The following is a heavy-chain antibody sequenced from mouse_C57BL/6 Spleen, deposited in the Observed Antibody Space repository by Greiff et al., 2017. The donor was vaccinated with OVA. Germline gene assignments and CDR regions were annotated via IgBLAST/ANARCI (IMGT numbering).Heavy chain of an antibody. Sequence: VKLMESGPGLVQPSQSLSITCTVSGFSLTSYGVHWVRQSPGKGLEWLGVIWRGGSTDYNAAFMSRLSITKDNSKSQVFFKMNSLQADDTAIYYCAKETYYSNYDDWYFDVWGTGTTVTVSS. D-gene: IGHD2-5*01. V-gene: IGHV2-5*01. CDR1: GFSLTSYG. CDR2: IWRGGST. CDR3: AKETYYSNYDDWYFDV. J-gene: IGHJ1*03.